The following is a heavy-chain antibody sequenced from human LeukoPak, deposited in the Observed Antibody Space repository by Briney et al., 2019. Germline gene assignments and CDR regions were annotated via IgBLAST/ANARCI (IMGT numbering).Heavy chain of an antibody. CDR3: ARDSRKNYYDSSGYLHNWFDP. CDR1: GGSFSGYY. D-gene: IGHD3-22*01. Sequence: NPSETLSLTCAVYGGSFSGYYWSWIRQPPGKGLEWIGEINHSGSTNYNPSLKSRVTILVDTSKNQFSLKLSSVTAADTAVYYCARDSRKNYYDSSGYLHNWFDPWGQGTLVTVSS. J-gene: IGHJ5*02. CDR2: INHSGST. V-gene: IGHV4-34*01.